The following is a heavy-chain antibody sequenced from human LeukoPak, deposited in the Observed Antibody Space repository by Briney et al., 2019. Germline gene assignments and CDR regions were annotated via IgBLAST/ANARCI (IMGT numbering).Heavy chain of an antibody. CDR1: GFPFGSND. V-gene: IGHV3-30*14. J-gene: IGHJ4*02. CDR2: SPFDGPSK. D-gene: IGHD1-26*01. Sequence: GGSLRLCCAASGFPFGSNDMHWVRQAPGKGLEWVAVSPFDGPSKYNLDTVKGRFTISGDTSKSTLYLQMNSLTTADTAVYYCARGGAPFDYWGQGTQVAVSA. CDR3: ARGGAPFDY.